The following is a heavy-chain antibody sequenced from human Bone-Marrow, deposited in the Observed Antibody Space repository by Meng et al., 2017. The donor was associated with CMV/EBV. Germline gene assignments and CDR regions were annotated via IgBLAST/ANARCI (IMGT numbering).Heavy chain of an antibody. CDR1: GFTFSSYW. J-gene: IGHJ3*02. CDR3: AKGGSRITMIVVVMDDAFDI. CDR2: INSDGSST. Sequence: GGSLRLSCAASGFTFSSYWMHWVRQAPGKGLVWVSRINSDGSSTYYADSVKGRFTISRDNSKNTLYLQMNSLRAEDTAVYYCAKGGSRITMIVVVMDDAFDIWGQGTMVTGSS. V-gene: IGHV3-74*01. D-gene: IGHD3-22*01.